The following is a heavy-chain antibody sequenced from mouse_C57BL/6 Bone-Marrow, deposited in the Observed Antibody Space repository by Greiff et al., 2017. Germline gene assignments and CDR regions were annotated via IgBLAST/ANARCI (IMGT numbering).Heavy chain of an antibody. Sequence: VKLVESGAELVRPGASVKLSCTASGFNIKDYYMHWVKQRPEQGLEWIGRIDPEDGDTEYAPKFQGKATMTADTSSNTAYLQLSSLTSEDTAVYYCTTWGGYGQGWFAYWGQGTLVTVSA. CDR1: GFNIKDYY. CDR3: TTWGGYGQGWFAY. CDR2: IDPEDGDT. J-gene: IGHJ3*01. D-gene: IGHD2-2*01. V-gene: IGHV14-1*01.